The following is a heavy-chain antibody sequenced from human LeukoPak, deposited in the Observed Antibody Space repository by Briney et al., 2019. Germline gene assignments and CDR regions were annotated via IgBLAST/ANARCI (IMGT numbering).Heavy chain of an antibody. D-gene: IGHD3-10*01. CDR1: RFIFDDYA. CDR2: ISWNRGSI. J-gene: IGHJ4*02. CDR3: AKVWSIHLPYLDY. Sequence: GGSLRHSCVASRFIFDDYAMHWVRPAPGRGLEWVSVISWNRGSIGYAGSVEGQFTISRDNAKNSLFLQMNSLRAEDTAQYYCAKVWSIHLPYLDYWGKGTLVTVSS. V-gene: IGHV3-9*01.